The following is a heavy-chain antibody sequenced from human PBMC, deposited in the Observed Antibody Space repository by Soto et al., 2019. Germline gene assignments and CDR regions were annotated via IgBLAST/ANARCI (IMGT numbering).Heavy chain of an antibody. Sequence: GGSLRLSCSASGFTFSSYAMHWVRQAPGKGLEYVSSISTNGGSTHYADSVKGRFTISRDNSKNTQYLQMNSLRADDTAVYYWVKGEYYYDSSGYYPFDYWGQGTLVTVSS. V-gene: IGHV3-64D*06. D-gene: IGHD3-22*01. CDR3: VKGEYYYDSSGYYPFDY. CDR2: ISTNGGST. J-gene: IGHJ4*02. CDR1: GFTFSSYA.